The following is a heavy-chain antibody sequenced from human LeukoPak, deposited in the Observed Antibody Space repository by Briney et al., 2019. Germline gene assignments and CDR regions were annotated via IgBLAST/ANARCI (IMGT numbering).Heavy chain of an antibody. Sequence: GGSLRLSCAASGFTFSSYEMNWVRQAPGKGLEWVSYISSSGSTIYYADSVKGRFTISRDNAKNSLYLQMNSLRAEDTAVYYCATYPTAYDSSGYKNRPYYFDYWGQGTLVTVSS. CDR2: ISSSGSTI. CDR1: GFTFSSYE. D-gene: IGHD3-22*01. V-gene: IGHV3-48*03. CDR3: ATYPTAYDSSGYKNRPYYFDY. J-gene: IGHJ4*02.